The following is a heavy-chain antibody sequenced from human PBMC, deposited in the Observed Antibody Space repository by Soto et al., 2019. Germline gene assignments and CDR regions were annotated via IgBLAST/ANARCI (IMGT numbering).Heavy chain of an antibody. CDR3: ARYGYSSSGWYGSYY. V-gene: IGHV5-10-1*01. Sequence: GESLKISCKGSGYSFTSYWISWVRQMPGKGLEWMGRIDPSDSYTNYSPSFQGHVTISADKSISTAHLQWSSLKASDTAMYYCARYGYSSSGWYGSYYWGQGTLVTVSS. D-gene: IGHD6-19*01. J-gene: IGHJ4*02. CDR2: IDPSDSYT. CDR1: GYSFTSYW.